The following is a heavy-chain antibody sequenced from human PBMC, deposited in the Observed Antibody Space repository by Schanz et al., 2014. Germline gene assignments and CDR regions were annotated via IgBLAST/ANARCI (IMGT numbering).Heavy chain of an antibody. CDR1: GGTFSSFG. Sequence: QVQLVQSGAEVKKPGSSVKVSCKASGGTFSSFGINWVRQAPGQGLEWMGRIVPIAGITNYAQRFQGRVTITADKSSDTAYMELSSLRSEDTAVYYCARGTMPGTFDIWGQGTMVTVSS. D-gene: IGHD2-2*01. V-gene: IGHV1-69*02. CDR2: IVPIAGIT. CDR3: ARGTMPGTFDI. J-gene: IGHJ3*02.